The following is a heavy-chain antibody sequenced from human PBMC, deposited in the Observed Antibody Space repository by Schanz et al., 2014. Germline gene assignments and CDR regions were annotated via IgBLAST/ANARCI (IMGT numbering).Heavy chain of an antibody. V-gene: IGHV3-23*04. Sequence: EVKLVESGGGAVRPGGSLRLSCAASGFTFSSYAMSWVRQAPGKGLEWVSARSGSGGSTYYAASLKDRVTISRDNSKNTVYLQMNSLRAEDTAIYYCARQVPYDILTCSTTWGQGTLVTVSS. CDR1: GFTFSSYA. CDR2: RSGSGGST. J-gene: IGHJ5*02. D-gene: IGHD3-9*01. CDR3: ARQVPYDILTCSTT.